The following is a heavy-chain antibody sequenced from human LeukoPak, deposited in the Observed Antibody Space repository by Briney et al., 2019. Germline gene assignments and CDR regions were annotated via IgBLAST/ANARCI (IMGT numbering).Heavy chain of an antibody. CDR3: VRVSDGYNDY. V-gene: IGHV5-51*01. CDR2: IYPGDSDT. J-gene: IGHJ4*02. Sequence: GESLKISCKGSGYRFANYWIGWVRQMPGKGLESMGIIYPGDSDTRYSPSFQGQVTMSADKSISTAYLQWSSLKASDTAMYYCVRVSDGYNDYWGQGTLVTVSS. CDR1: GYRFANYW. D-gene: IGHD5-24*01.